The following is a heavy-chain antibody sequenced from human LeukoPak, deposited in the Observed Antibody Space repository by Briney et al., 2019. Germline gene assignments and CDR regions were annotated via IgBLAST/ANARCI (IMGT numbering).Heavy chain of an antibody. CDR1: GGSIXXXX. V-gene: IGHV4-59*01. CDR2: XYYSGST. J-gene: IGHJ4*02. CDR3: ARAGQFISARPISFDY. D-gene: IGHD6-6*01. Sequence: SETLSLTCTVSGGSIXXXXXXXXRQXXGKGLXXXXXXYYSGSTNSNPSLKXXXTXXXDTSKNQFSLKLSSVTAAGTALYYCARAGQFISARPISFDYWGQGTLVTVSS.